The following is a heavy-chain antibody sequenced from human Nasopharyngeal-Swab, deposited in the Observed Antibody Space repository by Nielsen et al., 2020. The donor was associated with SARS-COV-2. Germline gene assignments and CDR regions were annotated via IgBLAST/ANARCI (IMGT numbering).Heavy chain of an antibody. CDR3: VRDSNYYSMDV. J-gene: IGHJ6*02. CDR1: GFTFDDYA. Sequence: GGSLRLSCAASGFTFDDYAMHWVRQAPEKGLDWVAGISWNSGADVYADSVKGRFTISRDNAKKSLFLEMNNLRVEDTALYYCVRDSNYYSMDVWGQGTTVTVSS. V-gene: IGHV3-9*01. CDR2: ISWNSGAD. D-gene: IGHD3-22*01.